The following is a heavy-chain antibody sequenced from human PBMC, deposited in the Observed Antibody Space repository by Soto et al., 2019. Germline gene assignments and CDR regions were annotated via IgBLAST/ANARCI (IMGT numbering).Heavy chain of an antibody. CDR3: VRESGVAADC. CDR1: GFTFESHW. D-gene: IGHD6-19*01. CDR2: IKTDGYAA. J-gene: IGHJ4*02. Sequence: VESGGVLVQPGGSLRLSCVASGFTFESHWMHWVRQAPGEGLVWVPRIKTDGYAAAYADSVKGRFTISRDNTKNTVYLQMNSLRAEDTAVYFCVRESGVAADCWGQGALVTVSS. V-gene: IGHV3-74*01.